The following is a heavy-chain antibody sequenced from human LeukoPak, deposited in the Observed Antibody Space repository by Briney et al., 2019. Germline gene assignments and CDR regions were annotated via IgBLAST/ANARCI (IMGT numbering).Heavy chain of an antibody. CDR3: ARVVGWWFGELFPIYFDY. Sequence: SETLSLTRSVSGGSISSGDYYWSWIRQPPGKGLEWIGYIDYSGSTYYNPSLKSRVSITVDTSKKQFSLKLSSVTAADTAVYYCARVVGWWFGELFPIYFDYWGQGTLVTVSS. CDR1: GGSISSGDYY. D-gene: IGHD3-10*01. J-gene: IGHJ4*02. CDR2: IDYSGST. V-gene: IGHV4-30-4*08.